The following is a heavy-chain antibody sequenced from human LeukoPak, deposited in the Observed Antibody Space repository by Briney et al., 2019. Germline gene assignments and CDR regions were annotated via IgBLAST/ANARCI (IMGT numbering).Heavy chain of an antibody. Sequence: SETLSLTCTVSGGSISSYYWSWIRQPPGKGLEWIGYIYYSGSTNYNPSLKSRVTISVDKSKNQFSLKLSSVTAADTAVYYCARARGYYGSGTLTNWFDPWGQGTLVTVSS. J-gene: IGHJ5*02. CDR3: ARARGYYGSGTLTNWFDP. CDR2: IYYSGST. V-gene: IGHV4-59*12. D-gene: IGHD3-10*01. CDR1: GGSISSYY.